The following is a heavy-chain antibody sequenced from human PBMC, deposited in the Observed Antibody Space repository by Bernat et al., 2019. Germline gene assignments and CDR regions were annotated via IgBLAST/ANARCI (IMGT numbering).Heavy chain of an antibody. CDR2: ISYDGSNK. V-gene: IGHV3-30*19. Sequence: QVQLVDSGGGVVQPGRSLSLSCAPSGFTFRNYGMHWVRQAPGKGLEWVAVISYDGSNKYYGDSVKGRFTISRDNSKNTLYLQMNSLRPEDTAVYYCARDQSLTPLEYYFDYWGQGTLVTVSS. D-gene: IGHD4-23*01. CDR1: GFTFRNYG. J-gene: IGHJ4*02. CDR3: ARDQSLTPLEYYFDY.